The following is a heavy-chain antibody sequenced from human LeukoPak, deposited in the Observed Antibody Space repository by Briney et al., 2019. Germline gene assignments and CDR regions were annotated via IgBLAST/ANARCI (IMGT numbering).Heavy chain of an antibody. V-gene: IGHV1-46*01. D-gene: IGHD1-26*01. CDR1: GYTFTSYD. J-gene: IGHJ5*02. Sequence: ASVKVSCKASGYTFTSYDMHWVRQARAQGLEGMGIINRSGGSTSYAQKFQGRVTMTRDMSTSTDYMELSSLRSEDTAVYYCARDNSVGDTAWWFDRWGQGTLVTVSS. CDR2: INRSGGST. CDR3: ARDNSVGDTAWWFDR.